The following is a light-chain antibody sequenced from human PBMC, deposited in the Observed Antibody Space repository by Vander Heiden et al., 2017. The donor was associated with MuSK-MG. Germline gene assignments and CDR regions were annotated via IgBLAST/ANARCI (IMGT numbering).Light chain of an antibody. CDR2: AAS. Sequence: QSPSSFSASTGDRVTITCRASQGISSYLAWYQQKPGKAPKLLIYAASTLQSGVPSRFSGSGSGTDFTLTISCLQSEDFATYYCQQYYSCPPITFGQGTRLEIK. V-gene: IGKV1-8*01. CDR1: QGISSY. J-gene: IGKJ5*01. CDR3: QQYYSCPPIT.